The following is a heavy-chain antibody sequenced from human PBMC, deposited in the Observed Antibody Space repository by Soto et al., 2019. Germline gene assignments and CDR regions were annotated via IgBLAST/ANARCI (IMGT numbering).Heavy chain of an antibody. CDR3: ATPPQDYYDSSGYYYHYGMDV. CDR1: GFTFTSSA. Sequence: SVKVSCKASGFTFTSSAVQWVRQARGQRLEWIGWIVVGSGNTNYAQRFQERVTITRDMSTSTAYMELSSLRSEDTAVYYCATPPQDYYDSSGYYYHYGMDVWGQGTTVTVSS. J-gene: IGHJ6*02. CDR2: IVVGSGNT. V-gene: IGHV1-58*01. D-gene: IGHD3-22*01.